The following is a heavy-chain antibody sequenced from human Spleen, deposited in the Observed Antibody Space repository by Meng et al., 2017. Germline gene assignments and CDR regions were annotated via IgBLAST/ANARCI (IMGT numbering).Heavy chain of an antibody. CDR2: IKSKPDGETI. Sequence: EMQLGESGGGLVKPGGSLRLACEGSGFTFSNAYMTWVRHVPGKRLEWVGRIKSKPDGETIDYAAPVKGRFTISRDDSKNTVYLQMNSLKTEDTAVYYCSGHIDYWGQGTLVTVSS. J-gene: IGHJ4*02. D-gene: IGHD5-12*01. CDR3: SGHIDY. V-gene: IGHV3-15*01. CDR1: GFTFSNAY.